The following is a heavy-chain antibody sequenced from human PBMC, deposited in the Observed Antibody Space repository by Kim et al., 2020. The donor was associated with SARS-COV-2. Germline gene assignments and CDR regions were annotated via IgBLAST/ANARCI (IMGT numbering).Heavy chain of an antibody. D-gene: IGHD5-12*01. CDR3: ASWAPGPRGVATDYALDY. CDR1: GYTFTGYY. V-gene: IGHV1-2*02. J-gene: IGHJ4*02. Sequence: ASVKVSCKASGYTFTGYYMHWVRQAPGQGLEWMGWINPNSGGTNYAQKFQGRVTMTRDTSISTAYMELSRLRSDDTAVYYCASWAPGPRGVATDYALDYWGQGTLVTVSS. CDR2: INPNSGGT.